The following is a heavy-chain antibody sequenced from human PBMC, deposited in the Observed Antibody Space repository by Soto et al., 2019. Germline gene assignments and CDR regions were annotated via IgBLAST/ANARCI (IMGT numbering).Heavy chain of an antibody. CDR2: IISNDDK. CDR1: GFSLTDTRMG. J-gene: IGHJ4*02. Sequence: SCPTLVNPTETLTLTCSVSGFSLTDTRMGVSWIRQAPGKALEWLAHIISNDDKSYSTSLKSRLAISKDTSKSQVVLRMTNMDPVDTGRYYCARALFYSDSDGYYFEFDYWGPGTMVTVSS. D-gene: IGHD3-22*01. V-gene: IGHV2-26*01. CDR3: ARALFYSDSDGYYFEFDY.